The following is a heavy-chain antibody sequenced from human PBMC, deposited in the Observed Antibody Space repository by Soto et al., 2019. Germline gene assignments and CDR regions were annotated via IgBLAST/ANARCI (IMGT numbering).Heavy chain of an antibody. Sequence: QVRLVQSGAEVKKPGSSVKVSCKVSGGTFSKYSLSWVRQTPGQGLEWMGGITPFVDTSNYAQRFLGRVTITADKSTNTAFLEVSGLKSEDTALYFCASISYCNGSSCYSRHYYGMDVWGQGTTVTVSS. CDR2: ITPFVDTS. CDR3: ASISYCNGSSCYSRHYYGMDV. D-gene: IGHD2-2*01. CDR1: GGTFSKYS. J-gene: IGHJ6*02. V-gene: IGHV1-69*06.